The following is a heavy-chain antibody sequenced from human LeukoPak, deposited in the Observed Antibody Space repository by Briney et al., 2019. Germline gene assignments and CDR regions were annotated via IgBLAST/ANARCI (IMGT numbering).Heavy chain of an antibody. V-gene: IGHV3-23*01. Sequence: QSGGSLRLSCAATGFTLSGYAMSWVRQAPGKGLEWVSSITDRGDSTYYADPVKGRFTISRDNAKNSLYLQMNSLRAEDTAVYYCARTVPLEGLDYYDSSGYLDYWGQGTLVTVSS. CDR3: ARTVPLEGLDYYDSSGYLDY. J-gene: IGHJ4*02. CDR1: GFTLSGYA. D-gene: IGHD3-22*01. CDR2: ITDRGDST.